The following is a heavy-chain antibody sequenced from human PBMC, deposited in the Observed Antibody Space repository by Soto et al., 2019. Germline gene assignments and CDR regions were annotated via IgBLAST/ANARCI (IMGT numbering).Heavy chain of an antibody. D-gene: IGHD1-20*01. CDR2: ISYSGRT. CDR1: GGSISSGGYY. CDR3: ARFIPGTGSDY. V-gene: IGHV4-31*03. Sequence: QVQLHESGPGLVKPSQTLSLTCTVSGGSISSGGYYCSWIRQHPGKGLEWIGYISYSGRTYYNPSLKSRVTISVDTSKNQFSLKLRAVTAWDTAVYYCARFIPGTGSDYWGQGTLVTGSS. J-gene: IGHJ4*02.